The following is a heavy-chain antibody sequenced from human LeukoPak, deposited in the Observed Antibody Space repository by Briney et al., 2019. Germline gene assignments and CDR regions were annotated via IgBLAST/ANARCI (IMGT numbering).Heavy chain of an antibody. Sequence: GGSLRLSCAASGFTFSRYGMHWVRQAPGKGLEWVTAISYDGSNKYYADSVKGRFTISRDNSKNTLFLHMSSLRVEDTAVYHCAKDRSIGTYYTFDSWGQGALVTVSS. V-gene: IGHV3-30*04. J-gene: IGHJ4*02. CDR1: GFTFSRYG. CDR2: ISYDGSNK. CDR3: AKDRSIGTYYTFDS. D-gene: IGHD1-26*01.